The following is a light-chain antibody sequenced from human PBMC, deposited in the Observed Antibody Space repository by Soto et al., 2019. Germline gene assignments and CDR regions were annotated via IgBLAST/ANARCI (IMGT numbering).Light chain of an antibody. CDR3: QQRGT. V-gene: IGKV3-11*01. CDR2: DAT. J-gene: IGKJ4*01. Sequence: EIVLTQSPGTLSLSPGERATLSCRASQSVSNNYLAWYQQKPGQAPRLLIFDATKRVTGIPARFSGSGSGTDFTLTISSLEPEDFAVYYCQQRGTFGGGTKVDIK. CDR1: QSVSNNY.